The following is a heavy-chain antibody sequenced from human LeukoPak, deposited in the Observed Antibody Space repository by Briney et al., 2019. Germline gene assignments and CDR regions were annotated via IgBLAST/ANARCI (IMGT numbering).Heavy chain of an antibody. J-gene: IGHJ2*01. V-gene: IGHV3-64*01. CDR3: ARDTRLIGNYYYDSSGMGYFDL. D-gene: IGHD3-22*01. Sequence: AGSLSLTCAASGVTFSSYAMHWVRQAPGKGLEYVSVISSNGGSTYYANSVKGRCTISRDNSKHTLYPQMGSLRAEDMAVYYCARDTRLIGNYYYDSSGMGYFDLWGRGTLVTVSS. CDR1: GVTFSSYA. CDR2: ISSNGGST.